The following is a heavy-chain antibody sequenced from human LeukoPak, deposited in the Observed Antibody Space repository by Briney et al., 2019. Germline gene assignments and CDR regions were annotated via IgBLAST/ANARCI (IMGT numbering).Heavy chain of an antibody. D-gene: IGHD5-18*01. J-gene: IGHJ6*02. CDR3: ASGQGYSYGRNYYYYYGMDV. V-gene: IGHV4-30-4*01. CDR2: IYYSGST. Sequence: PSQTLSLTCTVSGGSISSGDYYWSWIRQPPGKGLEWIGYIYYSGSTYYNPSLKSRVTISVDTSKNQFSLKLSSVTAADTAVYYCASGQGYSYGRNYYYYYGMDVWGQGTTVTVSS. CDR1: GGSISSGDYY.